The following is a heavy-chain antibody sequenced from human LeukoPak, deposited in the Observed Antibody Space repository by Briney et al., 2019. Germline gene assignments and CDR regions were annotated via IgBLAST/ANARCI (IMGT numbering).Heavy chain of an antibody. Sequence: GGSLRLSCAASGFSFSSYAMSWVRQAPGKGLEWVSVISGSGGSTNYVDSVKGRFTISRDNSKNTLYLQMNSLRAEDTAVYYCATHRTRGITMLREGLDFWGQGTLVTVSS. CDR2: ISGSGGST. CDR1: GFSFSSYA. D-gene: IGHD3-10*01. J-gene: IGHJ4*02. V-gene: IGHV3-23*01. CDR3: ATHRTRGITMLREGLDF.